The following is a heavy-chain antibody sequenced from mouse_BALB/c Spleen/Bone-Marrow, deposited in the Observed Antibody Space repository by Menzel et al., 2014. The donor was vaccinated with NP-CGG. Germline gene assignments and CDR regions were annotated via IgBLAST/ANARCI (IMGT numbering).Heavy chain of an antibody. D-gene: IGHD2-10*02. CDR1: GFTFSSFG. V-gene: IGHV5-17*02. Sequence: EVKVEESGGGLVQPGGSRKLSCAASGFTFSSFGIHWVRQAPEKGLEWVAYISSGSSTIYYADTVKGRFTISRDNPKNTLFLQMTGLRSEDTAMYYCARSGYGDYYAMDYWGQGTSVTVSS. CDR3: ARSGYGDYYAMDY. CDR2: ISSGSSTI. J-gene: IGHJ4*01.